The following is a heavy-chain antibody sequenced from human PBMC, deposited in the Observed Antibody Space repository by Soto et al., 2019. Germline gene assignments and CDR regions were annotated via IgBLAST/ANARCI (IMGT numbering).Heavy chain of an antibody. V-gene: IGHV4-39*01. CDR3: ASGSNYDILTGYLSYYSMDV. J-gene: IGHJ6*02. CDR1: GGSISYNDYY. D-gene: IGHD3-9*01. Sequence: PSETLSLTCPVSGGSISYNDYYSSWLCQHPEKALDWIGIISHTGTAYYKPSLESRVPVSVDTYKNQFSLELSSVTAADTAVYYCASGSNYDILTGYLSYYSMDVWGQGTTVTVSS. CDR2: ISHTGTA.